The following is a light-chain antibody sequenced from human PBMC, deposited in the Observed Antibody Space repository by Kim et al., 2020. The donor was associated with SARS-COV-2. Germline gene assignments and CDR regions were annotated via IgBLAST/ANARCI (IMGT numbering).Light chain of an antibody. V-gene: IGKV3-15*01. CDR3: QQYNNWPYT. J-gene: IGKJ2*01. Sequence: SVSPGDRGTLTCRASQSVDGNLAWYQQRTGQAPRLIIYDGSTRATGVPARFSGSGSGTEVTLTISSLQPEDFAVYFCQQYNNWPYTFGQGTKLEI. CDR2: DGS. CDR1: QSVDGN.